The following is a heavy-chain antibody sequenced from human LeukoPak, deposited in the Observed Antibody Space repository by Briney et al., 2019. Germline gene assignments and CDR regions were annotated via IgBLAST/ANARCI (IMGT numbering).Heavy chain of an antibody. J-gene: IGHJ3*02. Sequence: GGSLRLSCAASGFTFSDYYMSWIRQAPGKGLEWVSYISSSSGTIYYADSVRGRFTISRDNAKDSLFLQMNSLRAEDTAMYYCARGGLGATTSDAFDIWGQGTMVTVSS. V-gene: IGHV3-11*01. D-gene: IGHD1-26*01. CDR3: ARGGLGATTSDAFDI. CDR2: ISSSSGTI. CDR1: GFTFSDYY.